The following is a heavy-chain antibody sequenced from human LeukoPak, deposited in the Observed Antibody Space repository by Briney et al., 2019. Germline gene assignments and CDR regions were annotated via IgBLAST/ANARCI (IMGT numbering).Heavy chain of an antibody. J-gene: IGHJ4*02. V-gene: IGHV3-30*04. CDR3: ARDDAGTSAYYFDY. CDR2: ISYDGSNK. D-gene: IGHD2-2*01. CDR1: GFTFSSYA. Sequence: GGSLRLSCAASGFTFSSYAMHWVRQAPGKGLEWVAVISYDGSNKYYADSVKGRFTISRDNSKNTLYLQMNSLRAEDTAVYYCARDDAGTSAYYFDYRGQGTLVTVSS.